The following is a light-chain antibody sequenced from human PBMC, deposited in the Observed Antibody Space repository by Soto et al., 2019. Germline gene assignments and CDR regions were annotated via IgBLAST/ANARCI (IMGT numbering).Light chain of an antibody. CDR3: QQRGT. Sequence: DIQMTQSPSTLSASVGDIVTITCRASQSISSWLAWYQQKPGKAPKLLIYKASSLESGVPSRFSGSGSGTEFTLTISSLQPDDFATYYCQQRGTFGQGTKVEIK. V-gene: IGKV1-5*03. CDR2: KAS. CDR1: QSISSW. J-gene: IGKJ1*01.